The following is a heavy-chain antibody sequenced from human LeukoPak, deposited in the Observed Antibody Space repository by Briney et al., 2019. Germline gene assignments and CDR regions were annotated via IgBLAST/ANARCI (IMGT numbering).Heavy chain of an antibody. Sequence: SETLSLTCTVSGGSISSYYWSWIRQPPGKGLEWIGYIYYSGSTNYNPSLKSRVTISVDTSKNQFSLKLSSVTAADTAVYYCAREAQYCSGGSCYGGYFQHWGQGTLVTVSS. CDR2: IYYSGST. CDR3: AREAQYCSGGSCYGGYFQH. CDR1: GGSISSYY. V-gene: IGHV4-59*01. D-gene: IGHD2-15*01. J-gene: IGHJ1*01.